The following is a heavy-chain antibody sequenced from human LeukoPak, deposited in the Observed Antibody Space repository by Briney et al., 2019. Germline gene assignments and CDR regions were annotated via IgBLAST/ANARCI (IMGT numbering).Heavy chain of an antibody. V-gene: IGHV3-33*01. D-gene: IGHD3-3*01. CDR1: GFIFRSYG. J-gene: IGHJ6*02. CDR2: IWYDGSNK. CDR3: ARGEYYDFWSGYYPLHYYGMDV. Sequence: HPGGSLRLSCAASGFIFRSYGMHWVRQTPGEGLEWVAAIWYDGSNKYYAGSVKGRFTISRDNSENTLSLQMNSLRGEDTAVYYCARGEYYDFWSGYYPLHYYGMDVWGQGTTVTVSS.